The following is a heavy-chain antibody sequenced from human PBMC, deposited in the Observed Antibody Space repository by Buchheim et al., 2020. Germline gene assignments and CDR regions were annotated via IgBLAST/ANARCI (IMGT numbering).Heavy chain of an antibody. CDR1: GGTFSSYS. CDR2: IIPILGIA. Sequence: QVQLVQSGAEVKKPGSSVKVSCKASGGTFSSYSISWVRQAPGQGLEWMGRIIPILGIANYAQKFQGRVTITADKSTSTAYMELSSLRSEDTAVYYCARDIRVVLWLGEPRYGMDVWGQGTT. J-gene: IGHJ6*02. V-gene: IGHV1-69*04. D-gene: IGHD3-10*01. CDR3: ARDIRVVLWLGEPRYGMDV.